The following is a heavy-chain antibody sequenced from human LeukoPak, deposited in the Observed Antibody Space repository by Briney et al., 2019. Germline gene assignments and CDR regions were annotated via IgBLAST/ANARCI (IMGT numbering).Heavy chain of an antibody. CDR1: GFTFSNAW. V-gene: IGHV3-15*01. CDR2: IKSKTDGGTT. CDR3: TARVVPYYYYGMDV. J-gene: IGHJ6*04. Sequence: SGGSLRLSCAASGFTFSNAWMSWVRQAPGKGLEWVGRIKSKTDGGTTDYAAPVKGRFTISRDDSKNTLYLQMNSLKTEDTAVYYCTARVVPYYYYGMDVWGKGTTVTVSS. D-gene: IGHD3-10*01.